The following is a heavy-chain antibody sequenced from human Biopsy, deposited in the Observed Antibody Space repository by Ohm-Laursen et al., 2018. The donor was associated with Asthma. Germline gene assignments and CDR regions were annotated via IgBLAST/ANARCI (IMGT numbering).Heavy chain of an antibody. Sequence: SLRLSCTASGFSFSNFAIHWVRQAPGKGLEWVAVISYDGTNKDYADSVKGRFTFSRDNSQNTLSLEMNSLRVEDTAVYYCARDLRSDNWNPWGMDVWGQGTTVTVPS. J-gene: IGHJ6*02. CDR1: GFSFSNFA. CDR3: ARDLRSDNWNPWGMDV. V-gene: IGHV3-30*03. D-gene: IGHD1-20*01. CDR2: ISYDGTNK.